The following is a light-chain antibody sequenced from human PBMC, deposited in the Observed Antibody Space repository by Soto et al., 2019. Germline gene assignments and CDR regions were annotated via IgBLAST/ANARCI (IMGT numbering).Light chain of an antibody. J-gene: IGKJ4*01. V-gene: IGKV1-5*01. Sequence: DIQTTQSPSTLSASVGDRVTITCRARQSISSWLAWYQQKPGKAPKLLIYDASSLESGVPSRFSGSASGTEFTLAIRSLQPDDFATYYCQQYNSPLTCGGGTKVEIK. CDR1: QSISSW. CDR3: QQYNSPLT. CDR2: DAS.